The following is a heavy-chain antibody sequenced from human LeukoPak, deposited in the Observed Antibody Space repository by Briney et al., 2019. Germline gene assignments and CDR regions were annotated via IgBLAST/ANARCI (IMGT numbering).Heavy chain of an antibody. V-gene: IGHV4-39*01. J-gene: IGHJ4*02. D-gene: IGHD2-8*02. CDR2: IYYSGST. CDR3: ARQNSYGWWYYFDS. Sequence: AETLPLTCTVSGGSISSSAYYWGWIRQPPGKGLEGIGTIYYSGSTDYNSSLKSRVPVSVATSKNQFSLKLSSVTAAGTAVYYCARQNSYGWWYYFDSWGQGTLVTVSS. CDR1: GGSISSSAYY.